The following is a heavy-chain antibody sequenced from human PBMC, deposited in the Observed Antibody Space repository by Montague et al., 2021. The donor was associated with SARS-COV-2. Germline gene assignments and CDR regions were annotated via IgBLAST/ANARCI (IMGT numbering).Heavy chain of an antibody. Sequence: PALGKPTQTLTLTCTFSGFSLTTGGMYVSWIRQPPGKAPEWLALIYWDDDTRYSPPLKSRLTVTKGTSKNQVVLTLTNMDTGDTATYFCAHIRRMYYFDDWGQGTLVTVSS. CDR3: AHIRRMYYFDD. CDR2: IYWDDDT. J-gene: IGHJ4*02. V-gene: IGHV2-5*08. D-gene: IGHD2/OR15-2a*01. CDR1: GFSLTTGGMY.